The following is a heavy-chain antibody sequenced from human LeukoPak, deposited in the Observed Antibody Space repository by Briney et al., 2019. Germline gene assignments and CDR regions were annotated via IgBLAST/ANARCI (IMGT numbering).Heavy chain of an antibody. V-gene: IGHV1-2*02. CDR2: INPHSGGT. CDR1: GYTFTGYY. Sequence: ASVKVSCKASGYTFTGYYIHWVRQAPGQGLEWMGWINPHSGGTNYAQKFQGGVTMTRDTSISTAYMELSRLRSDDTAVYYCARSHYYYYMDVWGKGTTVTVSS. J-gene: IGHJ6*03. CDR3: ARSHYYYYMDV.